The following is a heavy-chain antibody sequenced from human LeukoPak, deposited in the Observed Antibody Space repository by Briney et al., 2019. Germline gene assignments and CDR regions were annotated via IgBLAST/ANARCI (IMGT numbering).Heavy chain of an antibody. Sequence: GGSLRLSCAASGAAASGLTFSGYGMHWVRQAPGKGLEWVAFIQFDGSQKHFADSVKGRFTISRDNAKNSLYLQMNSLRAEDTAVYYCASVIVGAIPWGQGTLVTVSS. CDR3: ASVIVGAIP. V-gene: IGHV3-30*02. CDR1: GLTFSGYG. D-gene: IGHD1-26*01. J-gene: IGHJ5*02. CDR2: IQFDGSQK.